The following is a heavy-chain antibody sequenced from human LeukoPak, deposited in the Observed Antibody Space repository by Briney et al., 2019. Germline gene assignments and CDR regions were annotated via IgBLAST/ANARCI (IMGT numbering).Heavy chain of an antibody. CDR1: GGTFSSYA. J-gene: IGHJ4*02. D-gene: IGHD2-2*01. CDR3: ARERDLGYCSSTSCYVLDY. V-gene: IGHV1-69*04. Sequence: SVKVSCKASGGTFSSYAISWVRQAPGQGLEWMGRIIPILGIANYAQKFQGRVTITADKSTSTAYMELSSLRSEDTAVYYCARERDLGYCSSTSCYVLDYWGQRALVTVSS. CDR2: IIPILGIA.